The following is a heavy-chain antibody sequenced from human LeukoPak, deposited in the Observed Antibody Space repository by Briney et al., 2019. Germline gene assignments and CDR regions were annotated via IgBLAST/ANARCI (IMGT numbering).Heavy chain of an antibody. V-gene: IGHV3-33*01. CDR1: GFTFSSYG. CDR3: ARVGYYGSGTTFDP. Sequence: GRSLRLSCAASGFTFSSYGMHWVRQAPGKGLEWVAVIWYDGSNKYYADSVKGRFTISRDNSKNTLYLQMNSLRAEDTAVYYCARVGYYGSGTTFDPWGQGTLVTVYS. D-gene: IGHD3-10*01. J-gene: IGHJ5*02. CDR2: IWYDGSNK.